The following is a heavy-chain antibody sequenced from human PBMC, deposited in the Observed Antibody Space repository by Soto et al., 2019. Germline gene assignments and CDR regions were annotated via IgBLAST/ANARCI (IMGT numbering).Heavy chain of an antibody. D-gene: IGHD6-19*01. CDR3: ARRIERAVAGTNIEFDY. Sequence: QVQLVQSGAEVKKPGASVKVSCKGSGYTFTSYDINWVRQATGQGLEWMGWMNPNSGNTGYAQKFQGRVTMTRNTSISTAYMELSSLRSEDTAVYYCARRIERAVAGTNIEFDYWGQGTLVTVSS. CDR1: GYTFTSYD. J-gene: IGHJ4*02. CDR2: MNPNSGNT. V-gene: IGHV1-8*01.